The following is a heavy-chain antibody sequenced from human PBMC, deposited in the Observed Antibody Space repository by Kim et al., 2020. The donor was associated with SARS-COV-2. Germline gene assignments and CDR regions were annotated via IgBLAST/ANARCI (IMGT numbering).Heavy chain of an antibody. V-gene: IGHV1-24*01. CDR2: FDPEDGET. D-gene: IGHD1-26*01. CDR3: ATDGRVVGATEGYFDY. Sequence: ASVKVSCKVSGYTLTELSMHWVRQAPGKGLEWMGGFDPEDGETIYAQKFQGRVTMTEDTSTDTAYMELSSLRSEDTAVYYCATDGRVVGATEGYFDYWGQGTLVTVSS. CDR1: GYTLTELS. J-gene: IGHJ4*02.